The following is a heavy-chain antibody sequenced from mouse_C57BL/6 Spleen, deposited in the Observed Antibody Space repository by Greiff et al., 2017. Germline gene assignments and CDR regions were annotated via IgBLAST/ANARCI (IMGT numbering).Heavy chain of an antibody. V-gene: IGHV1-82*01. CDR1: GYAFRTSW. CDR2: FYPGDGDT. Sequence: QVQLQQSGPELVKPGASVKISCKASGYAFRTSWMNWVKQRHGKGLERIGRFYPGDGDTNYNGQFKGHATLTADKSSSTAYLQLSRMSSDDSAVYLCANSRYSYVCSYVFDYWGQGTTLTVSS. D-gene: IGHD1-1*01. J-gene: IGHJ2*01. CDR3: ANSRYSYVCSYVFDY.